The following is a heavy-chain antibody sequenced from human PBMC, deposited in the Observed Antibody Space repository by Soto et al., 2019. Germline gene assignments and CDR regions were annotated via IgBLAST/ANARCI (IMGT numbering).Heavy chain of an antibody. Sequence: SETLSLTCAVSGGSISSGGYSWSWIRQPPGKGLEWIGYIYHSGSTYYNPSLKSRVTISVDRSKNQFSLKLSSVTAADTAVYYSARGYSGYSSGWYSIRFDPWGQGTLVTVSS. D-gene: IGHD6-19*01. V-gene: IGHV4-30-2*01. J-gene: IGHJ5*02. CDR2: IYHSGST. CDR1: GGSISSGGYS. CDR3: ARGYSGYSSGWYSIRFDP.